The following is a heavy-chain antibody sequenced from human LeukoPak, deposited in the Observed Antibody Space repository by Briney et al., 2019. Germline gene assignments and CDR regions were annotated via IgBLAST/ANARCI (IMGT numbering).Heavy chain of an antibody. D-gene: IGHD4-11*01. CDR1: GGSISSGGYY. V-gene: IGHV4-31*03. J-gene: IGHJ5*02. Sequence: SQTLSLTCTVSGGSISSGGYYWSWLRQHPGKGLEWIGYIYYSGSTYYNPSLKSRVTISVDTSKNQFSLKLSSVTAADTAVYYCARGDHDYSNYNYWFDPWGQGTLVTVSS. CDR3: ARGDHDYSNYNYWFDP. CDR2: IYYSGST.